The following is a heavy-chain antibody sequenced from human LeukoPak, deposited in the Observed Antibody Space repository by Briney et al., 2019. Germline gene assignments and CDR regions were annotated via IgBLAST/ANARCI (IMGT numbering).Heavy chain of an antibody. V-gene: IGHV1-69*13. CDR3: ARGRSWYFDL. Sequence: GASVKVSCKASGGTFSSYAISWVRQAPGQGLEWMGGIIPIFGTANYAQKFQGRVTITADESTSTAYMELRSLRSDDTAVYYCARGRSWYFDLWGRGTLVTVSS. CDR1: GGTFSSYA. CDR2: IIPIFGTA. J-gene: IGHJ2*01.